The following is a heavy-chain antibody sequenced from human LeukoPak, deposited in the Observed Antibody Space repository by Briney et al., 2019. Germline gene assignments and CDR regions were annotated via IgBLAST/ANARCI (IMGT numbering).Heavy chain of an antibody. CDR3: AKDGSWSYYDRWFDP. CDR2: ISGSGDST. J-gene: IGHJ5*02. Sequence: GGSLRLSCAASGFTFSSYAMNWVRQAPGKGLEWVSAISGSGDSTYYADSVKGRFTISRDSSKNTLYLQMNSLRAEDTAVYYCAKDGSWSYYDRWFDPWGQGTLVTVSS. V-gene: IGHV3-23*01. CDR1: GFTFSSYA. D-gene: IGHD3-10*01.